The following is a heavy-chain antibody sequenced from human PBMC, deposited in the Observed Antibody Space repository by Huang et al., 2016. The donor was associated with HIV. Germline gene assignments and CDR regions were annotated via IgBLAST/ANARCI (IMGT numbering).Heavy chain of an antibody. CDR2: IFPRDSET. Sequence: EVLLVQSGAELTEPGESLKISCKASGYGFSSYWIGWVRQKPGKGREWMGIIFPRDSETKYSPSCAVQVTISADKSTRTAYRQWESLKAPDTAIYFCARQVDGFRSHFDFWGQGTLVSVSS. J-gene: IGHJ4*02. D-gene: IGHD5-18*01. V-gene: IGHV5-51*01. CDR1: GYGFSSYW. CDR3: ARQVDGFRSHFDF.